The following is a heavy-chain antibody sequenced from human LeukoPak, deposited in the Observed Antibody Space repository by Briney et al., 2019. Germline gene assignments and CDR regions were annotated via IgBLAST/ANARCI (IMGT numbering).Heavy chain of an antibody. V-gene: IGHV3-30*18. D-gene: IGHD3-22*01. CDR3: AKEGYCYDSSGYNYYYGMDV. J-gene: IGHJ6*02. CDR1: GFTFSSYG. Sequence: GGSLRLSCAASGFTFSSYGMHWVRQAPGKGLEWVAVISFDGSNKYYADSVKGRFTISRDNSKNTLYLQMNSLRAEDTGVYYCAKEGYCYDSSGYNYYYGMDVWGQRTTVTVSS. CDR2: ISFDGSNK.